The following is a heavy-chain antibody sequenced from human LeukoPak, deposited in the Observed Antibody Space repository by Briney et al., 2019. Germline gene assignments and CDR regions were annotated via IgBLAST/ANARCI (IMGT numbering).Heavy chain of an antibody. CDR1: GDSVSSNSAA. CDR3: ARDLAVAADYYYYYYMDV. CDR2: TYYRSKWYN. V-gene: IGHV6-1*01. D-gene: IGHD6-19*01. J-gene: IGHJ6*03. Sequence: SQTLSLTCAISGDSVSSNSAAWNWIRQSPSRGLEWLGRTYYRSKWYNDYAVSVKSRITINPDTSKNQFSLQLNSVTPEDTAVYYCARDLAVAADYYYYYYMDVWGKGTTVTISS.